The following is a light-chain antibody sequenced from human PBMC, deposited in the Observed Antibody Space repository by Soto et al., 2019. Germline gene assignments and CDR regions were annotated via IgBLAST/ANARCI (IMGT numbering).Light chain of an antibody. CDR3: CTYGGSNTWV. J-gene: IGLJ3*02. V-gene: IGLV2-14*01. CDR1: SSDVGFFNY. Sequence: QSALTQPASVSGSPGQSITLSCTGTSSDVGFFNYVSWYQQHPGKAPKLMIYEVTNRPSGVSTRFFGSKSGNTASLSISGLQAEDEADYYCCTYGGSNTWVFGGGTKLTVL. CDR2: EVT.